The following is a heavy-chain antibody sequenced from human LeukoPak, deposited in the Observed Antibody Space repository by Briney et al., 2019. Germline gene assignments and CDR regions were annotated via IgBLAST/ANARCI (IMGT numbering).Heavy chain of an antibody. V-gene: IGHV3-66*01. CDR3: ARVNYGDYGFDY. Sequence: GGSLRLSCAASGFTVSINYMSWVRQAPGKGLEWVSVIYSGGSTYYADSVKGRFTISRDNSKNTLYLQMNSLRAEDTTVYYCARVNYGDYGFDYWGQGTLVTVSS. CDR1: GFTVSINY. J-gene: IGHJ4*02. CDR2: IYSGGST. D-gene: IGHD4-17*01.